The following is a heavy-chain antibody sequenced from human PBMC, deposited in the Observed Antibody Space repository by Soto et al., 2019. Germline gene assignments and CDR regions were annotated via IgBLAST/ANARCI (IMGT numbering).Heavy chain of an antibody. CDR1: GFSFNDHA. Sequence: EVQLVESGGGLVQPGRSLRLSCAASGFSFNDHAMHWVRQSPGKGPEWVSGINWNSGSVGYADSVRGRFTISRDNAKNSLYLQMNSLRTEDTALYYCASGRGYSGYDSFAFWGQGTLVTVSS. CDR2: INWNSGSV. CDR3: ASGRGYSGYDSFAF. J-gene: IGHJ4*02. V-gene: IGHV3-9*01. D-gene: IGHD5-12*01.